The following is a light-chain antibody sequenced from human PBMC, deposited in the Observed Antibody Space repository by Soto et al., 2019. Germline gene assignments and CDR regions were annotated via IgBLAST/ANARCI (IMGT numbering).Light chain of an antibody. CDR2: AAS. CDR1: KSISSY. Sequence: DIQLSQCASSRSAPVGDRDTITGRESKSISSYVNWYQQRPGKAPKLLLYAASSLQSGVPSRFSGSGSGTDFTLTISSLPAEAFATYYCQQSYSTPQTFGQGTKVDIK. CDR3: QQSYSTPQT. V-gene: IGKV1-39*01. J-gene: IGKJ1*01.